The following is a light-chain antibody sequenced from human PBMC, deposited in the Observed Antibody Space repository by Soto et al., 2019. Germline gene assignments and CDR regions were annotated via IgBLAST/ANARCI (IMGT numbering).Light chain of an antibody. CDR3: QHSYNNPPA. CDR1: QSISIY. CDR2: DAS. J-gene: IGKJ1*01. V-gene: IGKV1-39*01. Sequence: DIQMTQSPSSLSASVGDRVTITCRASQSISIYLNWYQQKPGKAPNLLIYDASILQSGVPSRFSGSGSGTDFTLTISNLQPEHLATYYCQHSYNNPPAFGQGTKVQI.